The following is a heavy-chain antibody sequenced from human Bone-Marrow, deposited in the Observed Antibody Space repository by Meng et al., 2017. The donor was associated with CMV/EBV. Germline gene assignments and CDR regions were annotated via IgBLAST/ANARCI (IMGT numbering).Heavy chain of an antibody. CDR2: TNSDGSSR. D-gene: IGHD5-18*01. CDR1: GFTFSTYW. V-gene: IGHV3-74*03. J-gene: IGHJ3*02. Sequence: GESRKISCAASGFTFSTYWMHWVRQVPGKGLVWVSRTNSDGSSRTYADSVKGRFTISRDNVKNTLYLQMSSLRADDTAIYYCTRDQGYNYGSDAFDIWGQGTMVTVSS. CDR3: TRDQGYNYGSDAFDI.